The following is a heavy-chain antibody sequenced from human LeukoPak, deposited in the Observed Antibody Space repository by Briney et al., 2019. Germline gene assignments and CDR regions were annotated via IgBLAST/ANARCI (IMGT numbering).Heavy chain of an antibody. V-gene: IGHV3-48*04. CDR2: ISSSSSTI. CDR1: GFTFSSYS. D-gene: IGHD3-22*01. J-gene: IGHJ4*02. Sequence: GGSLRLSCAASGFTFSSYSMNWVRQAPGKGLEWVSYISSSSSTIYYADSVKGRFTISRDNAKNSLYLQMNSLRAEDTAVYYCAREGDAYYDSSGYPYFDYWGQGTLVTVSS. CDR3: AREGDAYYDSSGYPYFDY.